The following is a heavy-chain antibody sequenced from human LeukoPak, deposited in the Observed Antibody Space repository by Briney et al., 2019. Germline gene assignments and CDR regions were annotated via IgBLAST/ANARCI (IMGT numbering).Heavy chain of an antibody. J-gene: IGHJ3*02. D-gene: IGHD2-21*02. Sequence: GASVKVSCKVSGYTFTGYYMHWVRQAPGQGLEWMGRINPNSGGTNYAQKFQGRVTMTRDTSISTAYMGLSRLRSDDTAVYYCARARMTAITIGNAFDIWGQGTMVTVSS. CDR2: INPNSGGT. V-gene: IGHV1-2*06. CDR1: GYTFTGYY. CDR3: ARARMTAITIGNAFDI.